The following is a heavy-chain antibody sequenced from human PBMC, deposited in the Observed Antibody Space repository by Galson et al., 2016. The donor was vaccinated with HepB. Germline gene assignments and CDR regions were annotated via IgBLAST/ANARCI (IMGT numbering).Heavy chain of an antibody. CDR3: ARVVMLGRGMDV. V-gene: IGHV6-1*01. CDR2: WEN. D-gene: IGHD3-10*01. J-gene: IGHJ6*02. Sequence: WENHYAGSVKNRITISPDTSSNQFSLHLNSVTPEDTAVYYCARVVMLGRGMDVWGQGTTVTVSS.